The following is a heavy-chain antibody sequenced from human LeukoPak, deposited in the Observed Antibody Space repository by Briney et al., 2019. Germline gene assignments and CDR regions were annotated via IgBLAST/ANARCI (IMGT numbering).Heavy chain of an antibody. J-gene: IGHJ5*02. CDR3: ARVAGPGWFDP. V-gene: IGHV3-69-1*01. Sequence: GGSLRLSCAASGFTFSDYYMNWVPQAPGKGLEWVSSISSSSTIYYADSVKGRFTISRDNSKNTLYLQMNSLRAEDTAVYYCARVAGPGWFDPWGQGTLVTVSS. CDR1: GFTFSDYY. CDR2: ISSSSTI. D-gene: IGHD3-10*01.